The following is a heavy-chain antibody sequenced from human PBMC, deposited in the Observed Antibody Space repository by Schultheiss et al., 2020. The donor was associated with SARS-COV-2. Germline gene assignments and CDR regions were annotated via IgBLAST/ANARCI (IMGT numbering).Heavy chain of an antibody. CDR1: GFTFSSYG. CDR2: IWYDGSNK. J-gene: IGHJ6*03. V-gene: IGHV3-33*01. Sequence: SCAASGFTFSSYGMHWVRQAPGKGLEWVAVIWYDGSNKYYADSVKGRFTISRDNSKNTLYLQMNSLRAEDTAVYYCARDAVRVNRATIPYYYYYYMDVWGKGTTVTVSS. CDR3: ARDAVRVNRATIPYYYYYYMDV. D-gene: IGHD5-12*01.